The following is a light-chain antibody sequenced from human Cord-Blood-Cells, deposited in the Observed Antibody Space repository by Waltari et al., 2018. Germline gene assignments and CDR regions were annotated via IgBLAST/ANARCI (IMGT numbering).Light chain of an antibody. CDR1: SSDVGGYNY. J-gene: IGLJ3*02. V-gene: IGLV2-14*01. Sequence: QSALTQPASVSGSPGQSITISCTGTSSDVGGYNYVSCYHQHPSNAPKLMIYDVSKRPSGVSNRFSGSKSGNTASLTISGLQAEDEADYYCSSYTSSSTWVFGGGTKLTVL. CDR3: SSYTSSSTWV. CDR2: DVS.